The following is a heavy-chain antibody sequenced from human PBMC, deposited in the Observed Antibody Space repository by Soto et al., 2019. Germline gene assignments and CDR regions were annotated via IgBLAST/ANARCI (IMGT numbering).Heavy chain of an antibody. V-gene: IGHV1-18*01. CDR2: ISGFNGQT. D-gene: IGHD3-10*01. Sequence: ASVKVSCRACGNTFASHGFSGVRQAPGQGLEWMGWISGFNGQTNYALKFQGRVTLTTDTSTSTAYMELRSLRSDDTAVYFCARVDPRGVAVVRDYWGQGTLVTVSS. J-gene: IGHJ4*02. CDR1: GNTFASHG. CDR3: ARVDPRGVAVVRDY.